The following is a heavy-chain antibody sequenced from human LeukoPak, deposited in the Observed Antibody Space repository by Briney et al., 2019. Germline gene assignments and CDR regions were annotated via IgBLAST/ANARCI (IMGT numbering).Heavy chain of an antibody. CDR2: INAYNGDT. J-gene: IGHJ4*02. D-gene: IGHD3-10*01. CDR1: XXXFTXYG. CDR3: ARDGSGVWFDY. V-gene: IGHV1-18*01. Sequence: ASXXXFTXYGXXWVRQXPXQGVEWRAWINAYNGDTNYAQKLQGRVTLTTETSTSTAYMELRSLRSDDTAVYYCARDGSGVWFDYWGQGTLVTVSS.